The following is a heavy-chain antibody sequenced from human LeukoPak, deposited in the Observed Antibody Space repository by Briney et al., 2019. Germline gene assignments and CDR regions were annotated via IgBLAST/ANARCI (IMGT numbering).Heavy chain of an antibody. CDR3: ARAYFSSWYMNWFDP. D-gene: IGHD6-13*01. Sequence: SETLSLTCTVSGYSISSGYYWGWIRQPPGKGLEWIGSIYHSGSTYYNPSLKSRATISVDTSKDQFSLKLSSVTAADTAVYYCARAYFSSWYMNWFDPWGQGTLVTVSS. V-gene: IGHV4-38-2*02. CDR2: IYHSGST. CDR1: GYSISSGYY. J-gene: IGHJ5*02.